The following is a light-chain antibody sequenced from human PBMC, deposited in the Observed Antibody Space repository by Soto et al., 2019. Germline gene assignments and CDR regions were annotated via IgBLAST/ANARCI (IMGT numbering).Light chain of an antibody. J-gene: IGLJ2*01. Sequence: QSALTQPASVSGSPGQSITLSCTGTSSDIGDYDYVSWYQRHPGKAPKLIIYDVNNRPSGVSDRFSGSKSGNTASLTISGLQAEDEADYYCPSYSSGSTHVIFGGGTKVTVL. CDR3: PSYSSGSTHVI. CDR1: SSDIGDYDY. CDR2: DVN. V-gene: IGLV2-14*03.